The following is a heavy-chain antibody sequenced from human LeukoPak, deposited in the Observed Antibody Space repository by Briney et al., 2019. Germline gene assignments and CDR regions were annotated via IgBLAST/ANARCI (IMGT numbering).Heavy chain of an antibody. CDR2: IYYSGST. J-gene: IGHJ5*02. V-gene: IGHV4-59*13. CDR3: ARDGSSSWSGRSWFDP. Sequence: SETLPLTCTVSGGSISSYYWSWIRQPPGKGLEWIGYIYYSGSTNYNPSLKSRVTISVDTSKNQFSLKLSSVTAADTAVYYCARDGSSSWSGRSWFDPWGQGTLVTVSS. D-gene: IGHD6-13*01. CDR1: GGSISSYY.